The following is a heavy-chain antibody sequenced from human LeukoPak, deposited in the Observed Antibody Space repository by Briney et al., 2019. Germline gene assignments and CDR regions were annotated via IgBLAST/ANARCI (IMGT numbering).Heavy chain of an antibody. CDR3: ARGDIVVVPAAMVNYYYYYMDV. J-gene: IGHJ6*03. Sequence: SEILSLTCAVYGGSFSGYYWSWIRQPPGKGLEWIGEINHSGSTNYNPSLKSRVTISVDTSKDQFSLKLSSVTAADTAVYYCARGDIVVVPAAMVNYYYYYMDVWGKGTTVTVSS. V-gene: IGHV4-34*01. D-gene: IGHD2-2*01. CDR1: GGSFSGYY. CDR2: INHSGST.